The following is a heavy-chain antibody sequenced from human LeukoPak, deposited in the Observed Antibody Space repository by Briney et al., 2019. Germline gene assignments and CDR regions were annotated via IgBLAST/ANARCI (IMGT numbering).Heavy chain of an antibody. D-gene: IGHD2-15*01. CDR1: GFTFSSYK. CDR3: ARDLTRILFLNRGDY. V-gene: IGHV3-48*03. J-gene: IGHJ4*02. Sequence: GGSLRLSCAASGFTFSSYKMNWVRQAPGKGLEWVSYISSSGSTIYYADSVKGRFTISRDNAKNSLYLQMNSLRAEDTAVYYCARDLTRILFLNRGDYWGQGTLVTVSS. CDR2: ISSSGSTI.